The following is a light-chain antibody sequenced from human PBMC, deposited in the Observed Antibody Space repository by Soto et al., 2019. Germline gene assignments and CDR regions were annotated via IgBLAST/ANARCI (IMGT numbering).Light chain of an antibody. J-gene: IGKJ1*01. CDR3: QQYKNWPLT. V-gene: IGKV3-15*01. CDR2: GAS. CDR1: QSVSNY. Sequence: EIVLTQSPATLSLSPGERATLSCRASQSVSNYLAWYQQKPGQAPRLLIYGASTRATVIPARFSGSGSGTEFTLTISSLQSEDFAVYYCQQYKNWPLTFGQGTKVEIK.